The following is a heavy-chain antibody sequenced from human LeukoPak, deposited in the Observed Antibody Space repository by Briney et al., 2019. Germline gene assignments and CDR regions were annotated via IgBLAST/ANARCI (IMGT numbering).Heavy chain of an antibody. CDR1: GFSLNTHGVG. CDR3: AHRHDFRGDVVTFDS. V-gene: IGHV2-5*01. Sequence: SGPTLVNPTQTLTLTCTFSGFSLNTHGVGVCWIRQPPGKALEWLALIYWNGGERYSPSLRSRVTITKDTSKNQVVLTMTNMDPADTATYYCAHRHDFRGDVVTFDSWGQGTLVTVSS. D-gene: IGHD3-10*01. CDR2: IYWNGGE. J-gene: IGHJ4*02.